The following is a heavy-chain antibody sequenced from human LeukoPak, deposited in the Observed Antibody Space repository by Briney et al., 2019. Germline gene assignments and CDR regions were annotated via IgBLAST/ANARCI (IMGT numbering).Heavy chain of an antibody. CDR1: GFTFSSFG. CDR2: ISGSGSST. J-gene: IGHJ4*02. Sequence: GGSLRLSCVASGFTFSSFGMSWVRQAPGKGLEWVSAISGSGSSTYYADSVKGRFTISRDNPKNTLYLQMNSLRVEDTAVYYCARLFYNGPFDYWGQGILVTVSP. V-gene: IGHV3-23*01. CDR3: ARLFYNGPFDY. D-gene: IGHD3-10*01.